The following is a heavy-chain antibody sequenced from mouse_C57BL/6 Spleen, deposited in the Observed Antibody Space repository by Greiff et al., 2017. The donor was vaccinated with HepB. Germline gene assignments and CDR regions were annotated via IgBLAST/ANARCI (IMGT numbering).Heavy chain of an antibody. CDR1: GYTFTSYW. Sequence: QVQLQQPGAELVMPGASVKLSCKASGYTFTSYWMHWVKQRPGQGLEWIGEIDPSDSYTNYNQKFKGKSTLTVDKSSSTAYMQLSSLTSEDSAVYYCARCEGYAMDYWGQGTSVTVSS. CDR2: IDPSDSYT. J-gene: IGHJ4*01. CDR3: ARCEGYAMDY. V-gene: IGHV1-69*01.